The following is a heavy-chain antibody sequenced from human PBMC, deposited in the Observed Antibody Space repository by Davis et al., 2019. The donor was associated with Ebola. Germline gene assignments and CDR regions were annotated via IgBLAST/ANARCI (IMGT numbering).Heavy chain of an antibody. J-gene: IGHJ4*02. D-gene: IGHD4/OR15-4a*01. V-gene: IGHV3-48*01. Sequence: GESLKISCAASGFTFSSYSMNWVRQAPGKGLEWVSYISSSSSTIYYADSVKGRFTISRDNSKNTLYLQMNGLRAEDTAVYYCARDGQLTLDYWGQGTLVTVSS. CDR3: ARDGQLTLDY. CDR2: ISSSSSTI. CDR1: GFTFSSYS.